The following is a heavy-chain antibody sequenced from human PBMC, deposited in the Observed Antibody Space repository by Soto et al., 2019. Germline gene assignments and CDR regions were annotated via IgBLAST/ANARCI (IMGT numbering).Heavy chain of an antibody. V-gene: IGHV3-33*01. CDR2: IWYDGSNK. Sequence: QVQLVESGGGVVQPGRSLRLSCAASGFTFSSYGMHWVRQAPGKGLEWVAVIWYDGSNKYYADSVKGRFTISRDNSKNPRNRQMNRRRAEDTAVYYCARESYSNYGVSTSDYGMDVGGKGTTVTVSS. CDR1: GFTFSSYG. J-gene: IGHJ6*04. CDR3: ARESYSNYGVSTSDYGMDV. D-gene: IGHD4-4*01.